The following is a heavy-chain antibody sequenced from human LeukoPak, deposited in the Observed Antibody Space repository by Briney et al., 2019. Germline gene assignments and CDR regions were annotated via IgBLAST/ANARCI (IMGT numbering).Heavy chain of an antibody. CDR1: AFTLISYA. Sequence: PGGSLRLSCAASAFTLISYAMSWVRQAPGKGLEGVTVISDSGGSTYYADSVKGRFTISRANSKHTLYLQMNSLRAEDTAVYYCANAPPGSLWQPLGYWGQGTLVTVSS. V-gene: IGHV3-23*01. D-gene: IGHD3-10*01. J-gene: IGHJ4*02. CDR2: ISDSGGST. CDR3: ANAPPGSLWQPLGY.